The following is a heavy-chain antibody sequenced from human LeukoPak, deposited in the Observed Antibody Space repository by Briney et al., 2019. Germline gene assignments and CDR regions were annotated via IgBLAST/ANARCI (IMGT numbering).Heavy chain of an antibody. D-gene: IGHD3-22*01. CDR1: GFTFEGQA. CDR2: INWDGSRI. Sequence: GSSLRLSCSASGFTFEGQAMYCVRQAPGQGLEWVSGINWDGSRIGYADAVKGRFTISRDSAKNSLYLQMNSLRAEDTALYYCARASYHYDTSGLGAFDIWGQGTLVTVSS. V-gene: IGHV3-9*01. J-gene: IGHJ3*02. CDR3: ARASYHYDTSGLGAFDI.